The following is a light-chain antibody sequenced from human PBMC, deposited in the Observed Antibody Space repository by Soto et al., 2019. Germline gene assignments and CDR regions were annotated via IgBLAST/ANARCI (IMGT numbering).Light chain of an antibody. CDR2: EVS. CDR3: SSYAGSNNFV. J-gene: IGLJ1*01. CDR1: SSDIGNYDF. Sequence: QSVLTQPASVSGSPGQSITISCTGTSSDIGNYDFVSWYQQVPGTAPKAMIYEVSSRPSGVPDRFSGSKSSNTASLTVSGLQAEDEADYYCSSYAGSNNFVFGTGTKLTVL. V-gene: IGLV2-8*01.